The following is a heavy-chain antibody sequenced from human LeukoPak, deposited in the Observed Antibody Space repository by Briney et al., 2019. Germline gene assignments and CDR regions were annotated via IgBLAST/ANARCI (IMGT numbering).Heavy chain of an antibody. V-gene: IGHV3-33*01. CDR3: ARTGGWSYSANGMDV. Sequence: GGSLRLSCAASGFDFIFYGMHWGRQAPGKGLEWVAVIWYDGSSKYYADSVKGRFTISSDNSKDTLYLQMNSLRAEDTAVYYCARTGGWSYSANGMDVWGPGTTVTVSS. CDR1: GFDFIFYG. CDR2: IWYDGSSK. D-gene: IGHD1-26*01. J-gene: IGHJ6*02.